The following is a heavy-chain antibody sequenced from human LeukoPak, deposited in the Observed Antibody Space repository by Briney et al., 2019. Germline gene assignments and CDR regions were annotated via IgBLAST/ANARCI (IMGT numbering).Heavy chain of an antibody. Sequence: PGGSLRLSCAASGFTFSSYSMNWVRQAPGKGLEWVSSISGSSSYIYYADSVKGRFTISRDNAKNSLYLQMNSLRAEDTAVYYCASGGYCSSTSCYEPYYYYGMDVWGKGTTVTVSS. D-gene: IGHD2-2*01. J-gene: IGHJ6*04. CDR1: GFTFSSYS. CDR2: ISGSSSYI. CDR3: ASGGYCSSTSCYEPYYYYGMDV. V-gene: IGHV3-21*01.